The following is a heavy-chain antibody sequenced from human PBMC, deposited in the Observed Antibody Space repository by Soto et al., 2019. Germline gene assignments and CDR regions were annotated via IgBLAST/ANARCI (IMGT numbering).Heavy chain of an antibody. CDR3: ARDRAGYSSSPGSLDYYYYMDG. Sequence: ASVKVSCKASGYTFTSYYMHWVRQAPGQGLEWMGIINPSGGSTSYAQKFQGRVTMTRDTSTSTVYMELSSLRSEDTAVYYCARDRAGYSSSPGSLDYYYYMDGWGKGTTVTVSS. D-gene: IGHD6-6*01. CDR2: INPSGGST. V-gene: IGHV1-46*03. J-gene: IGHJ6*03. CDR1: GYTFTSYY.